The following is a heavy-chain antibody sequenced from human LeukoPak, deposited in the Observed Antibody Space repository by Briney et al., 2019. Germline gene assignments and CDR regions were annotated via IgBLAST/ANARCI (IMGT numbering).Heavy chain of an antibody. Sequence: PGGSLRLSCAASGFTFSNSVVSWVRQAPGKGLEWVSGINWNGGSTGYADSVKGRFTISRDNAKNSLYLQMNSLRAEDTALYHCARDLGFNGRLVSWFDPWGQGTLVTVSS. J-gene: IGHJ5*02. V-gene: IGHV3-20*01. CDR1: GFTFSNSV. CDR2: INWNGGST. D-gene: IGHD5-12*01. CDR3: ARDLGFNGRLVSWFDP.